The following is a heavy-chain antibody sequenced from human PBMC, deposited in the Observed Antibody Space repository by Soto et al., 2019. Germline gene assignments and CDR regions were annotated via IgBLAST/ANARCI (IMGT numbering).Heavy chain of an antibody. CDR2: IIPIFGTA. Sequence: ASVKVSCKASGGTFSSYAISWVRQAPGQGLEWMGGIIPIFGTANYAQKFQGRVTITADESTSTAYMELSSLRSEDTAVYYCARDRYSSSPGNWFDPWGQGTLVTVSS. CDR3: ARDRYSSSPGNWFDP. D-gene: IGHD6-6*01. J-gene: IGHJ5*02. CDR1: GGTFSSYA. V-gene: IGHV1-69*13.